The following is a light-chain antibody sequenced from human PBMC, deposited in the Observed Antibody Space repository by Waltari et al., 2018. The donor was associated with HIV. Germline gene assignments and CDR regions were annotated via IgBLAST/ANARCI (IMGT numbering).Light chain of an antibody. CDR2: GAS. V-gene: IGKV3-20*01. CDR1: QGVGSNY. CDR3: QHYGSSPLT. Sequence: EIVLTQSPGTLSLSPGERATLSCRASQGVGSNYLAWYQQKPGQAPRLLIYGASSRAPGVPDTFSGSGSGTDFTLTIIRLELEDFAVYYCQHYGSSPLTFGGGTKVEIK. J-gene: IGKJ4*01.